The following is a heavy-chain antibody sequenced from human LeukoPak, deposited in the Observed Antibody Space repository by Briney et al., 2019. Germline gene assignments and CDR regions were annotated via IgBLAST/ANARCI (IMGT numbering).Heavy chain of an antibody. CDR2: IRYDGSNK. D-gene: IGHD7-27*01. Sequence: GGSLRLSCAASGFTFSSYGMHWVRQAPGKGLEWVAFIRYDGSNKYFADSVKGRFTISRDNSKNTLYLQMNSLRAEDTAVYYCAKMGLAGVNSYYYKDVWGKGTTVTVSS. V-gene: IGHV3-30*02. J-gene: IGHJ6*03. CDR1: GFTFSSYG. CDR3: AKMGLAGVNSYYYKDV.